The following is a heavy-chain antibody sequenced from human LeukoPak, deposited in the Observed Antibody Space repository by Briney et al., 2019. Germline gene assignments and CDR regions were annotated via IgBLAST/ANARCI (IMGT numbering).Heavy chain of an antibody. J-gene: IGHJ5*02. V-gene: IGHV1-18*04. D-gene: IGHD3-9*01. CDR1: GYTFTSYG. Sequence: ASAKVSCKASGYTFTSYGISWVRQAPGQGLEWMGWISAYNGNTNYAQKLQGRVTMTTDTSTSTAYMELRSLRSDDTAVYYCARRADDILTGYYPFDPWGQGTLVTVSS. CDR3: ARRADDILTGYYPFDP. CDR2: ISAYNGNT.